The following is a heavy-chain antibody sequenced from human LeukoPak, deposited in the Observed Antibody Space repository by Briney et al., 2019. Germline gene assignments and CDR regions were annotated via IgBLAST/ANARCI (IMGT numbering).Heavy chain of an antibody. D-gene: IGHD6-25*01. CDR3: ARSGSYHYYYGMDV. CDR1: GFTVSSNY. J-gene: IGHJ6*02. CDR2: IYSGGST. Sequence: GGSLRLSCAASGFTVSSNYMSWVRQAPGKGLEWVSVIYSGGSTYYADSVKGRFTISRDNSKNTLYLQMNSLRAEDTAVYYCARSGSYHYYYGMDVWGQGTTVTVSS. V-gene: IGHV3-66*01.